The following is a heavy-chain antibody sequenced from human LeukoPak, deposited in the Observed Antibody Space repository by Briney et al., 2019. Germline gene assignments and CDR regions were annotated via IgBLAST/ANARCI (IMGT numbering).Heavy chain of an antibody. D-gene: IGHD6-19*01. J-gene: IGHJ5*02. V-gene: IGHV1-69*06. CDR3: ARASLTHYPETYSSGWQKFDP. CDR1: GGTFSSYA. CDR2: IIPIFGTA. Sequence: GASVKVSCKASGGTFSSYAISWVRQAPGQGLEWMGGIIPIFGTANYAQKFQGRVTITADKSTSTAYMELSSLRSEDTAVYYCARASLTHYPETYSSGWQKFDPWGQGTLVTVSS.